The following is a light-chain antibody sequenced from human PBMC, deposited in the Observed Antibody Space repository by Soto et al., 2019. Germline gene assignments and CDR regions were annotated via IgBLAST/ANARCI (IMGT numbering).Light chain of an antibody. J-gene: IGKJ1*01. CDR2: DAS. V-gene: IGKV3-20*01. Sequence: EIVLTQSPGTLSLSPGERATLSCRASQSVSSSYLAWYQQKPGQAPRLLIYDASSRATGIPDRFSGSGSGTDLTLTISRLEPEDFAVDYCQQYGSSPVTFGQETNVEIK. CDR1: QSVSSSY. CDR3: QQYGSSPVT.